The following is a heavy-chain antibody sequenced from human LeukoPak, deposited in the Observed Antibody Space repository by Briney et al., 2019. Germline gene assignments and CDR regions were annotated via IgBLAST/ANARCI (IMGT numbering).Heavy chain of an antibody. V-gene: IGHV3-66*01. CDR2: IYSGGST. D-gene: IGHD3-22*01. CDR3: AEGYFDSFHI. Sequence: GGSLRLSCAASGFIVSSNYMSWVRQAPGKGLEWVSVIYSGGSTYYADSVKGRFTISRDNSKNTLYLQMNSLRAEGTAVYYCAEGYFDSFHIWGQGTMVIVSS. J-gene: IGHJ3*02. CDR1: GFIVSSNY.